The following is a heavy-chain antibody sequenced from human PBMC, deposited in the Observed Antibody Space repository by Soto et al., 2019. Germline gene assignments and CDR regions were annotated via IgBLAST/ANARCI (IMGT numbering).Heavy chain of an antibody. CDR3: ASRLTEATTTGDGFDI. V-gene: IGHV4-59*01. D-gene: IGHD3-9*01. CDR2: IYYSGST. Sequence: QVQLQESGPGLVKPSETLSLTCTVSNGSIVNYYWSWIRQPPGKGLEWIGFIYYSGSTNYNPSLKSRVNISVDMSKTQHSLRLSSVTAADTAVYYCASRLTEATTTGDGFDIWGQGTMVTVSS. J-gene: IGHJ3*02. CDR1: NGSIVNYY.